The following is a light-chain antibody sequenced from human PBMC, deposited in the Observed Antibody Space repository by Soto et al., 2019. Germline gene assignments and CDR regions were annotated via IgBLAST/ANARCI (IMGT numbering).Light chain of an antibody. V-gene: IGKV1-13*02. Sequence: AIQLTQSPSSLSASVGDRVTIACRASQGISSTLAWYQQKPGKAPNLLIYDASSLESGVPSRFSGSGSGTDFTLTISSLQPEDFATYYCQQFNRPPLTFGGGTKVEIK. CDR1: QGISST. J-gene: IGKJ4*01. CDR2: DAS. CDR3: QQFNRPPLT.